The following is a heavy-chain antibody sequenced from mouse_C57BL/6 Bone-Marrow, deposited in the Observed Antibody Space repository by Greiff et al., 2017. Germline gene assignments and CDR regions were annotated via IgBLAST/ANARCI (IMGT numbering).Heavy chain of an antibody. Sequence: EVQLVESGGGLVKPGGSLKLSCAASGFTFSSYTMSWVRQTPEKRLEWVATISGGGGNTYYPDSVKGRFTISRDNAKNTLYLQMSSLRSEDTALYYCARRYYYGSSYGYFDVWGTGTTVTVSS. CDR1: GFTFSSYT. D-gene: IGHD1-1*01. J-gene: IGHJ1*03. CDR2: ISGGGGNT. CDR3: ARRYYYGSSYGYFDV. V-gene: IGHV5-9*01.